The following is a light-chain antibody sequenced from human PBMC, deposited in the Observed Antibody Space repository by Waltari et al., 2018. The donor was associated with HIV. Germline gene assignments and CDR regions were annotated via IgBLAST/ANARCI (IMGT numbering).Light chain of an antibody. V-gene: IGLV1-44*01. Sequence: QSVLNQSTSASGTPGQWVIISCSGSSSNIGSNHVTWYQQFPGTAPKLLIYSYGQRPSGVPERFSGSKSATSASLAISGLRSEDEADYYCATWDDSLNAWVFGGGTKLTVL. J-gene: IGLJ3*02. CDR3: ATWDDSLNAWV. CDR1: SSNIGSNH. CDR2: SYG.